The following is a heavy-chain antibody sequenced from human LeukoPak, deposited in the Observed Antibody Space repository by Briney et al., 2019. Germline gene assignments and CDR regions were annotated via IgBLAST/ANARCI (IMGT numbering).Heavy chain of an antibody. CDR1: GFTFSSYW. J-gene: IGHJ4*02. CDR2: IWYDGSNK. CDR3: ATIRNCGGDCYYFDY. Sequence: GGSLRLSCAASGFTFSSYWMSWVRQAPGKGLEWVAVIWYDGSNKYYPDSVKGRFTISRDNSKNTLYLQMNSLRAEDTAVYYCATIRNCGGDCYYFDYWGQGTLVTVSS. D-gene: IGHD2-21*02. V-gene: IGHV3-33*08.